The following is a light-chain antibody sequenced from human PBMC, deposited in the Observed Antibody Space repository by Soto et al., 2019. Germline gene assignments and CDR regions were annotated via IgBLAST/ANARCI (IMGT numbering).Light chain of an antibody. CDR1: QSISSW. Sequence: QESQSESKRSASVADRVTITCRASQSISSWLAWYQQKPGKAPKLLIYTAATLQSGVPSRFSGSRSETAFDLTLSCLQPGGFASSYCEHTYSTPVTVAGGTKVAIK. J-gene: IGKJ4*01. CDR2: TAA. CDR3: EHTYSTPVT. V-gene: IGKV1-39*01.